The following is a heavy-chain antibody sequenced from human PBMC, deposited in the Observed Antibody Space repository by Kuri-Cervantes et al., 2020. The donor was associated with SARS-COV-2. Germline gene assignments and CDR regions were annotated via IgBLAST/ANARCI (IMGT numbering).Heavy chain of an antibody. Sequence: GSLRLSCIASGGSTSSYYWSWIRQPPGKGLEWIGYIYYSGSTNYNPSLKSRVTISVDTSKNQFSLKLSSATAADTAVYYCARELTNWGSGGSAYDAFDIWGQGTMVTVSS. CDR2: IYYSGST. CDR1: GGSTSSYY. V-gene: IGHV4-59*12. J-gene: IGHJ3*02. D-gene: IGHD7-27*01. CDR3: ARELTNWGSGGSAYDAFDI.